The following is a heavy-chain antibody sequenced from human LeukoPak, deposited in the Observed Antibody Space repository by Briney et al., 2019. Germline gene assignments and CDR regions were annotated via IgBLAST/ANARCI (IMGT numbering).Heavy chain of an antibody. Sequence: PGESLKISCKGSGYSFSTYWIAWVRQLPGKGLEWMGLIYPGDSDTRYSPSFQGQVTISADKSIITAYLQWSSLKASDTAMYYCARPRDSSSWPSPFDYWGQGTLVTVSS. CDR2: IYPGDSDT. J-gene: IGHJ4*02. CDR3: ARPRDSSSWPSPFDY. CDR1: GYSFSTYW. V-gene: IGHV5-51*01. D-gene: IGHD6-13*01.